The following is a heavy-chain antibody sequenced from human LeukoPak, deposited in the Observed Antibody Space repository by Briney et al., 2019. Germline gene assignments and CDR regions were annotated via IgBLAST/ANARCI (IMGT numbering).Heavy chain of an antibody. V-gene: IGHV1-8*01. CDR1: GYTFTSYD. Sequence: ASVKVSCKASGYTFTSYDINWVRQATGQGLEWMGWMNPNSGNTGYAQKFQGRVTMTRNTSISTAYMELSSLRSENTAVYYCARGGYDFWSGYFQGWGQGTLVTVSS. J-gene: IGHJ4*02. D-gene: IGHD3-3*01. CDR2: MNPNSGNT. CDR3: ARGGYDFWSGYFQG.